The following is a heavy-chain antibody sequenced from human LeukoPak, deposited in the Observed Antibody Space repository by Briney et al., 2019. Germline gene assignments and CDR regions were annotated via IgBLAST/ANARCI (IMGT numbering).Heavy chain of an antibody. V-gene: IGHV3-48*03. D-gene: IGHD3-10*01. CDR3: AKDIGFGTDGDAFYM. CDR2: ISSSGSTI. J-gene: IGHJ3*02. Sequence: GGSLRLSCAASGFTFSSYEMNWVRQAPGKGLEWVSYISSSGSTIYYADSVKGRFTISRDSSRVYLQMTSLRAEDTALYYCAKDIGFGTDGDAFYMWGRGTMVTVSS. CDR1: GFTFSSYE.